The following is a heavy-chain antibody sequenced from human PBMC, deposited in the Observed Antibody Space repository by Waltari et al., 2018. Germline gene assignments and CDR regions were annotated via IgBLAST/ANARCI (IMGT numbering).Heavy chain of an antibody. V-gene: IGHV3-48*03. CDR3: ARQFAY. J-gene: IGHJ4*02. CDR1: GFTLSSYG. CDR2: ISTSGSTI. Sequence: EVRLVESGGGLVQPGGSLRLSCATSGFTLSSYGMNWVRQAPGKGLGWVSYISTSGSTIYYADSVWGRFTISRDTANNSLYLQMNNLRAEDTAVYYCARQFAYWGQGALVTVSS.